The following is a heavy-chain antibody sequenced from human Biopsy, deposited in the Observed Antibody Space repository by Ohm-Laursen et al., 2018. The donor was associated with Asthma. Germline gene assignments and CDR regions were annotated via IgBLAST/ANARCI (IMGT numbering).Heavy chain of an antibody. V-gene: IGHV3-30*18. D-gene: IGHD1-26*01. CDR2: ISFDGSNK. Sequence: LSLTCAASGFTFSNYAMHWVRQAPGKGLEWVAVISFDGSNKNYTDSVKGRFTISRDNSRNTLHLQMNSLRAEDTAVYYCAKDVFPGWELRRGPDYWGQGTLVTVSS. J-gene: IGHJ4*02. CDR1: GFTFSNYA. CDR3: AKDVFPGWELRRGPDY.